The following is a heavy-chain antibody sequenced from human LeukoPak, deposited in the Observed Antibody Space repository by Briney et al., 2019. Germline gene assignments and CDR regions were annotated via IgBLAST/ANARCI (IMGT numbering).Heavy chain of an antibody. Sequence: GGSLRLSCAASGFTFSSYGMHWVRQAPGKGLEWVAVIWYDGSNKYYADSVKGRFTISRDNSKNTLYLQMNSLGAEDTAVYYCARDKAVAGTRWFDPWGQGTLVTVSS. CDR2: IWYDGSNK. D-gene: IGHD6-19*01. CDR1: GFTFSSYG. J-gene: IGHJ5*02. V-gene: IGHV3-33*01. CDR3: ARDKAVAGTRWFDP.